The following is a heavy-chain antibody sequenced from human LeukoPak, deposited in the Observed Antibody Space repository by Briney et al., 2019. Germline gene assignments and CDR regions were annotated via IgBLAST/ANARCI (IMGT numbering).Heavy chain of an antibody. Sequence: QPGRSLRLSCAASGCTFTRYDIHWVRQAPGKGLEWVAVISSDGSSKYYADSVKGRFTISRDNANSSLYLQMNSLRAEDTAVYYCASMIWGAGFDYWGRGTLVTVSS. CDR1: GCTFTRYD. CDR2: ISSDGSSK. CDR3: ASMIWGAGFDY. J-gene: IGHJ4*02. D-gene: IGHD3-16*01. V-gene: IGHV3-30-3*01.